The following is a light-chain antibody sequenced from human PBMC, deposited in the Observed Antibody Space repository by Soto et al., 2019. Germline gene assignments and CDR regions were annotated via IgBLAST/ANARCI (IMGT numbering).Light chain of an antibody. CDR3: QQSSYSIT. J-gene: IGKJ5*01. V-gene: IGKV3-11*01. CDR2: DAS. CDR1: QSVSSY. Sequence: EMVLTQSPATVSLSPVERATLSCRASQSVSSYLAWYQQKPGQAPRLLIYDASNRATGIPARFSGSGSGTDFTLTISSLETEDFAVYYCQQSSYSITFGQGTRLEIK.